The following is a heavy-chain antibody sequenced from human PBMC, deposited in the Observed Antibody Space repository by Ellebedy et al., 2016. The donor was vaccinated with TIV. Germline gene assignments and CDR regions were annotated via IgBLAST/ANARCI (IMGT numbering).Heavy chain of an antibody. CDR2: IIPRLGMA. D-gene: IGHD3-22*01. Sequence: AASVKVSCKASAGTFNSYAISWVRQAPGQGLEWMGRIIPRLGMANHAQNFQGRVTITADKSTSTAYMELSSLRSEDTAVYYCARESYDSGGYRSRHYDYYDMDVWGQGTTVTVSS. V-gene: IGHV1-69*04. CDR3: ARESYDSGGYRSRHYDYYDMDV. J-gene: IGHJ6*02. CDR1: AGTFNSYA.